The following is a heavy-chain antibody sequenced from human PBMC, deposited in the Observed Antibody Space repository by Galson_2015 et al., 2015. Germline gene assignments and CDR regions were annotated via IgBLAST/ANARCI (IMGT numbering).Heavy chain of an antibody. Sequence: SLRLSCAASGFTFSTYNMNWVRQAPGKGLEWVSSISSSSSYIYYADSVKGRFTISRDNAKNSLYLQMNSLRAEDTAVYYCARDQYQVSSREFDPWGQGTLVTVSS. CDR2: ISSSSSYI. D-gene: IGHD2-2*01. CDR1: GFTFSTYN. J-gene: IGHJ5*02. V-gene: IGHV3-21*01. CDR3: ARDQYQVSSREFDP.